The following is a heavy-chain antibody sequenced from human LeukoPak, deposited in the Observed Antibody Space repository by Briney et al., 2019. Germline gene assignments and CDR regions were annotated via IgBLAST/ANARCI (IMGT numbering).Heavy chain of an antibody. CDR1: GFTFSSYS. J-gene: IGHJ4*02. D-gene: IGHD4-17*01. CDR3: ARGYYGDYVSDY. CDR2: ISTSSSYI. Sequence: GGSLRLSCAASGFTFSSYSMNWVRQAPGKGLEWVSSISTSSSYIYYADSVKGRFTISRDNAKNSLYLQMNSLRVEDTAVYYCARGYYGDYVSDYWGQGTLVTVSS. V-gene: IGHV3-21*01.